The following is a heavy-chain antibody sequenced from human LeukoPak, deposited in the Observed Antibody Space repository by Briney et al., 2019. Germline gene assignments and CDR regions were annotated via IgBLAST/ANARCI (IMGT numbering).Heavy chain of an antibody. CDR3: ARGNAKMATLDY. Sequence: PGGSLRRSCAASGFTFSSYWMSWVRQAPGKGLEWVANIKQDGSEKYYVDAVKGRFTISRDNAKNSLYLQMNSLRAEDTAVYYCARGNAKMATLDYWGQGTLVTVSS. V-gene: IGHV3-7*01. J-gene: IGHJ4*02. CDR2: IKQDGSEK. D-gene: IGHD5-24*01. CDR1: GFTFSSYW.